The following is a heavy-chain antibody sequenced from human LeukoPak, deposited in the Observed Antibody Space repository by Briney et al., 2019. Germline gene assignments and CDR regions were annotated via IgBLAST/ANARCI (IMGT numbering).Heavy chain of an antibody. J-gene: IGHJ3*02. Sequence: SETLSLTCTVSGGSVSSSGYYWGWIRQPPGKGMEWIGSIYYSGSTKYNPSLKSRVTMSVDTSKNQFSLRLSSVTAADTAVYYCARDCDCSGWFGCAFDIWGQGTEVTVSS. D-gene: IGHD6-19*01. CDR2: IYYSGST. CDR1: GGSVSSSGYY. CDR3: ARDCDCSGWFGCAFDI. V-gene: IGHV4-39*07.